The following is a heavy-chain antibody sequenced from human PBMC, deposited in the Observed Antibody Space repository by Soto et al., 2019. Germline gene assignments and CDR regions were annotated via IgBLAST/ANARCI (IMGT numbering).Heavy chain of an antibody. CDR3: AEGVGCYYYYGMDV. CDR1: GFTFSSYG. Sequence: QVQLVESGGGVVQPGRSLRLSCAASGFTFSSYGMHWVRQAPGKGLEWVAVISYDGSNKYYADSVKGRFTISRDNSKNKLYLQLNSMRAEETAVYYCAEGVGCYYYYGMDVWGQGTTVTVSS. J-gene: IGHJ6*02. D-gene: IGHD4-17*01. V-gene: IGHV3-30*18. CDR2: ISYDGSNK.